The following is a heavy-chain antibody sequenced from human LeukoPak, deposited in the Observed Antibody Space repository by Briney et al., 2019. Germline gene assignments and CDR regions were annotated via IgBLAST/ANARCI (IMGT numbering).Heavy chain of an antibody. V-gene: IGHV3-23*01. D-gene: IGHD6-19*01. CDR2: ISGSGGST. CDR1: GFTFSSYA. J-gene: IGHJ4*02. Sequence: PGGSLRLSCAASGFTFSSYAMSWVRQAPGKGLEWVSAISGSGGSTYYADSVKGRFTISRDNSKNTLYLQMNSLRADDTAVYYCAKCKFGSSGLSDYWGQGTLVTVSP. CDR3: AKCKFGSSGLSDY.